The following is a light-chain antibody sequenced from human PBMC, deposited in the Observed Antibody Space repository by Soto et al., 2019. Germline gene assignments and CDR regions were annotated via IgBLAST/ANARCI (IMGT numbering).Light chain of an antibody. J-gene: IGLJ2*01. V-gene: IGLV1-44*01. CDR1: SSNIGSNT. CDR3: SAYTSNNTFHVL. Sequence: QSVLTQPPSASGTPGQRVTISCSGSSSNIGSNTVNWYQQLPGTAPKLLIYSNNQRPSGVPDRFSGSKFGNTASLTISGLQAEDEADYYCSAYTSNNTFHVLFGGGTKLTVL. CDR2: SNN.